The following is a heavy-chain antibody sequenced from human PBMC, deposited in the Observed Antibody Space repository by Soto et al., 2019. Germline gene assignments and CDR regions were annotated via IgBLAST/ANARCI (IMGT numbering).Heavy chain of an antibody. D-gene: IGHD3-9*01. Sequence: QLQLQESGPGLVKPSETLSLTCTVSGGSISSSSYYWGWIRQPPGKGLEWIGSIYYSGSTYYNPSLKSRVTISVDTSKNQFSLKLSSVTAADTAVYYCARDYDILTGYCIMGARNDAFDIWGQGTMVTVSS. CDR3: ARDYDILTGYCIMGARNDAFDI. V-gene: IGHV4-39*02. J-gene: IGHJ3*02. CDR2: IYYSGST. CDR1: GGSISSSSYY.